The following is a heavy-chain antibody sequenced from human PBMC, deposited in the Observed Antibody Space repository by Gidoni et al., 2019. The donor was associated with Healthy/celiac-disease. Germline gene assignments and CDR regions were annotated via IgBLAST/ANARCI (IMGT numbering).Heavy chain of an antibody. Sequence: EVQLVESGGGLVKPGGSLRLSCAASGFPFRSYSMNWVRQAPGKGLEWVSSISSSSSYIYYADSVKGRFTISRDNAKNSLYLQMNSLRAEDTAVYYCARGCGPGDVWIQLFNWFDPWGQGTLVTVSS. V-gene: IGHV3-21*01. J-gene: IGHJ5*02. CDR2: ISSSSSYI. CDR3: ARGCGPGDVWIQLFNWFDP. CDR1: GFPFRSYS. D-gene: IGHD5-18*01.